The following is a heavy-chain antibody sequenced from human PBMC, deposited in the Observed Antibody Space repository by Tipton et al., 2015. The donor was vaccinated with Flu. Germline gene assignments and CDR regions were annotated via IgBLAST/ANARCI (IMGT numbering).Heavy chain of an antibody. J-gene: IGHJ4*02. CDR2: ISGSGGST. CDR1: GFTFSSYA. Sequence: SLRLSCAASGFTFSSYAMSWVRQAPGKGLEWVSAISGSGGSTYYADPVKGRFTISRDNSKNTLYLQMNSLRAEDTAVYYCAKPYYYGSGGPNYFDYWGQGTLVTVSS. V-gene: IGHV3-23*01. CDR3: AKPYYYGSGGPNYFDY. D-gene: IGHD3-10*01.